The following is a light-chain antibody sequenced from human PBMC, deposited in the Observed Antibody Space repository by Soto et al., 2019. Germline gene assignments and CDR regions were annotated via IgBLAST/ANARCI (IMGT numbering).Light chain of an antibody. CDR3: QQYNSWPGT. J-gene: IGKJ2*01. CDR2: GAS. CDR1: QSVSSN. V-gene: IGKV3-15*01. Sequence: EIMMTQSPDTLSVSPGERATLSCGASQSVSSNLAWYQQKPGQAPRLLIYGASTRPTSIPARFSGSGSGAESTLTISSLQSEDFAVYYCQQYNSWPGTFGQGTKVDIK.